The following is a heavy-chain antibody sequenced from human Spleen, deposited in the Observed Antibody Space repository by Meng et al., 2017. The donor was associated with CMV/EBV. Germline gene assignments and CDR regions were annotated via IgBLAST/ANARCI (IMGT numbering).Heavy chain of an antibody. CDR1: A. CDR3: ARDPHRARDIVVVPAALNWFDP. CDR2: ISYEGSNK. D-gene: IGHD2-2*01. V-gene: IGHV3-30-3*01. J-gene: IGHJ5*02. Sequence: AMHWVRQAPGKGLEWVAVISYEGSNKYYADSVKGRFTISRDNSKNTLYLQMNSLRAEDTAVYYCARDPHRARDIVVVPAALNWFDPWGQGTLVTSPQ.